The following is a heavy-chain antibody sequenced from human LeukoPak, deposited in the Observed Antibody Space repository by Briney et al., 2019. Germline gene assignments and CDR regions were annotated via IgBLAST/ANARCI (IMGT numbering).Heavy chain of an antibody. CDR2: IYYSGSN. D-gene: IGHD4-17*01. CDR1: GGSISSGGYY. J-gene: IGHJ4*02. CDR3: ARSDYGDPRRYFDY. Sequence: TLSLTCTVSGGSISSGGYYWSWIRQHPGKGLEWIGYIYYSGSNYYNPSLKSRVTISVDTSKNQFSLKLSSVTAADTAVYYCARSDYGDPRRYFDYWGQGTLVTVSS. V-gene: IGHV4-31*03.